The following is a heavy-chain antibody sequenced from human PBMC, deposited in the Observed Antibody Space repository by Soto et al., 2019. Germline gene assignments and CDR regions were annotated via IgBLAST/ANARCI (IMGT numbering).Heavy chain of an antibody. CDR2: ISYDGSNK. Sequence: GGSLRLSCAASGFTFSSYGMHWVRQAPGKGLEWVAVISYDGSNKYYADSVKGRFTISRDDSKNTLYLQMNSLKTEDTAVYYCTTGPPTTVTYYWGQGTLVTVSS. CDR1: GFTFSSYG. CDR3: TTGPPTTVTYY. D-gene: IGHD4-17*01. V-gene: IGHV3-30*03. J-gene: IGHJ4*02.